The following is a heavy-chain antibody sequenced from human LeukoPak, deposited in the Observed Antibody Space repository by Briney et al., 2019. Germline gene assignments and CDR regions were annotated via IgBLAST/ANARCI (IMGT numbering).Heavy chain of an antibody. CDR1: GFTFSDYY. D-gene: IGHD6-19*01. J-gene: IGHJ4*02. CDR2: IKQDGSET. Sequence: PGGSLGLSCAASGFTFSDYYMSWVRQAPGKGLEWVANIKQDGSETYYVDSVKGRFTISRDNAKNSLSLQMNSLRAEDTAVYYCARQRGSGCLDYWGQGTLVTVSS. V-gene: IGHV3-7*01. CDR3: ARQRGSGCLDY.